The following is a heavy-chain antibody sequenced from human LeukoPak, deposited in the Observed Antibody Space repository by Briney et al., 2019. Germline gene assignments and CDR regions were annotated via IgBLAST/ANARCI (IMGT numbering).Heavy chain of an antibody. V-gene: IGHV5-51*01. J-gene: IGHJ4*02. Sequence: GESLEISCKGSGYTFTSYWIGWVRQMPGKDLEWMGIIYPGDSETRYSPSFQGQVTISVDKSISTAYLQWSSLKASDTAMYYCARQATIDYFDYWGQGTLVTVSS. D-gene: IGHD5-24*01. CDR3: ARQATIDYFDY. CDR2: IYPGDSET. CDR1: GYTFTSYW.